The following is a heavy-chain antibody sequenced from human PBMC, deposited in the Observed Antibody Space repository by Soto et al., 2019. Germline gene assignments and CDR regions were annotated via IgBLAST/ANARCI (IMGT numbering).Heavy chain of an antibody. CDR1: GGTFSSYA. J-gene: IGHJ6*02. D-gene: IGHD2-2*01. CDR2: IIPIFGTA. Sequence: SVKVSCKASGGTFSSYAISWVRQAPGQGLEWMGGIIPIFGTANYAQKFQGRVTITADESTSTVYMELSSLRSEDTAVYYCARSLLEVPAAIVYYYYGMDVWGQGTTVTVSS. CDR3: ARSLLEVPAAIVYYYYGMDV. V-gene: IGHV1-69*13.